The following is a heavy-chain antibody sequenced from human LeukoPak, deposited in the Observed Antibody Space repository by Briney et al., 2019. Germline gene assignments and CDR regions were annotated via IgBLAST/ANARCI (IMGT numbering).Heavy chain of an antibody. V-gene: IGHV1-8*01. J-gene: IGHJ4*02. CDR1: GYTFTSCD. CDR3: TRGSSGRRDN. Sequence: ASVKVTCKASGYTFTSCDINWVRQATGQGLEWMGWMNPNSGNTGYGQSFQGRITMTRDISIGTAYMELSNLTSEDTAIYYCTRGSSGRRDNWGQGTLVTVSA. D-gene: IGHD6-19*01. CDR2: MNPNSGNT.